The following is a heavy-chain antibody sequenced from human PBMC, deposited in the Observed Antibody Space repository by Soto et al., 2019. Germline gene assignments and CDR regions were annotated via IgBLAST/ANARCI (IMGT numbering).Heavy chain of an antibody. V-gene: IGHV1-46*01. Sequence: GASVEVSCKACGDTFTSYYIHWVRQAHGQGLEWVGIINPNGGGTSYAQKFQDRFTVTSDTSTSTVYMELSSLRSEGTAVYYCARIPGIAVSGTSWGQGTLVTVSS. CDR1: GDTFTSYY. J-gene: IGHJ5*02. D-gene: IGHD6-19*01. CDR2: INPNGGGT. CDR3: ARIPGIAVSGTS.